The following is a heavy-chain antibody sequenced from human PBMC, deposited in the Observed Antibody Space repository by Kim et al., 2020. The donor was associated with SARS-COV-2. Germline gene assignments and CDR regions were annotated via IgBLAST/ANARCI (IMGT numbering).Heavy chain of an antibody. CDR1: GFTFSSYS. CDR3: ARVFAYYDSRVASDAFDI. Sequence: GGSLRLSCAASGFTFSSYSMNWVRQAPGKGLEWVSSISSSSSYIYYADSVKGRFTISRDNAKNSLYLQMNSLRAEDTAVNYCARVFAYYDSRVASDAFDIWGQGTMVTVSS. J-gene: IGHJ3*02. CDR2: ISSSSSYI. D-gene: IGHD3-22*01. V-gene: IGHV3-21*01.